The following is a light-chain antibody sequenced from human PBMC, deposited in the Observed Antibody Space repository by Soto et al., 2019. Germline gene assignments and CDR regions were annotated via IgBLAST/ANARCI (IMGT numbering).Light chain of an antibody. CDR3: QQFRSQRWT. CDR2: DAS. CDR1: QSVSSSY. V-gene: IGKV3-20*01. J-gene: IGKJ1*01. Sequence: EMGWTQSPGTLYLSPGERATLACSASQSVSSSYLAWYHQIPGQAPRLLPYDASSMATVIPARFSGSGSWTDFTLTISRLEHEDFAVYSCQQFRSQRWTFGHGTTV.